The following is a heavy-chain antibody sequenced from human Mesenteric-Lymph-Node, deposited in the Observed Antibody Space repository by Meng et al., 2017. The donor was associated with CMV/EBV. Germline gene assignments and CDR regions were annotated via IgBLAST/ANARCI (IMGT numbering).Heavy chain of an antibody. CDR1: GGSISSYY. CDR3: ASHVVVPAAPFDY. J-gene: IGHJ4*02. D-gene: IGHD2-2*01. Sequence: SETLSLTCTVSGGSISSYYWSWIRQPPGKGLEWIGYIYYSGSTNYNPSLKSRVTISVDTSKNQFSLKLSSVTAADTAVYYCASHVVVPAAPFDYWGQGTLVTVSS. CDR2: IYYSGST. V-gene: IGHV4-59*08.